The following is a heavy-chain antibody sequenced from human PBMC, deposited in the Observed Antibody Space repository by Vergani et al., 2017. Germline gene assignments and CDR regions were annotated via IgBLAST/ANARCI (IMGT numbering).Heavy chain of an antibody. Sequence: EVQLVESGGGLVQPGGSLRLSCAASGFTFSSYEMNWVRQAPGKGLEWVSYISSSGSTIYYADSVKGRFTISRDNAKNSLYLQMNSLRAEDTAVYYCARDRVLLWFGELLPRYYFDYWGQGTLVTVSS. CDR3: ARDRVLLWFGELLPRYYFDY. J-gene: IGHJ4*02. V-gene: IGHV3-48*03. CDR2: ISSSGSTI. D-gene: IGHD3-10*01. CDR1: GFTFSSYE.